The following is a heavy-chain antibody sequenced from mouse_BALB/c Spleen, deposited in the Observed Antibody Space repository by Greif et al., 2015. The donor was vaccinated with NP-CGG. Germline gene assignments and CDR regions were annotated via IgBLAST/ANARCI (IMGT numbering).Heavy chain of an antibody. D-gene: IGHD4-1*01. J-gene: IGHJ3*01. CDR2: INPSTGYT. V-gene: IGHV1-7*01. CDR1: GYTFTSYW. CDR3: ARSMAWLTGAWFAY. Sequence: VQLQQSGAELAKPGASVKMSCKASGYTFTSYWMHWVKQRPGQGLEWIGYINPSTGYTEYNQKFKDKATLTADKSSSTAYMQLSSLTSEDSAVYYCARSMAWLTGAWFAYWGQGTLVTVSA.